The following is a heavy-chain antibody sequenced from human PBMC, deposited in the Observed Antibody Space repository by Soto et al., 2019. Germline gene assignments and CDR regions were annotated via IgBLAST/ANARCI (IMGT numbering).Heavy chain of an antibody. CDR3: AREGAGLRSSYDPLGFDY. D-gene: IGHD5-12*01. CDR1: GGTFSSYT. CDR2: IIPILGIA. Sequence: QVQLVQSGAEVKKPGSSVKVSCKASGGTFSSYTISWVRQAPGQGLEWMGRIIPILGIANYAQKFQGRVTITADKSTSTAYMELSSLRSEDTAVYYCAREGAGLRSSYDPLGFDYWGQGTLVTVSS. J-gene: IGHJ4*02. V-gene: IGHV1-69*08.